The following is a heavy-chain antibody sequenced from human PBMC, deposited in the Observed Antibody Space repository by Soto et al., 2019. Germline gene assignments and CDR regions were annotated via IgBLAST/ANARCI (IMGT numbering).Heavy chain of an antibody. CDR3: ASSLAVAGTTLDY. Sequence: PGESLKISCKASANSFTSYWISWVRQMPGKGLEWMGRIDPSDSYTNYSPSFQGHVTISADKSISTAYLQWSSLKASDTAMYYCASSLAVAGTTLDYWGQGTLVTVSS. CDR1: ANSFTSYW. J-gene: IGHJ4*02. CDR2: IDPSDSYT. D-gene: IGHD6-19*01. V-gene: IGHV5-10-1*01.